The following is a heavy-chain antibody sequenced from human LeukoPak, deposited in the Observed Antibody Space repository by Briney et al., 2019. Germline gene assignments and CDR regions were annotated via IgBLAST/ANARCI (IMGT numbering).Heavy chain of an antibody. CDR2: ISGSGGST. V-gene: IGHV3-23*01. J-gene: IGHJ4*02. D-gene: IGHD3-10*01. CDR1: GFPFSSHS. CDR3: AKGALRFGELSGH. Sequence: GGSLRLSCVASGFPFSSHSLSWVRQAPGKGLEWVSAISGSGGSTYYADSVKGRFTISRDNSKNTLYLQMNSLRAEDTAVYYCAKGALRFGELSGHWGQGTLVTVSS.